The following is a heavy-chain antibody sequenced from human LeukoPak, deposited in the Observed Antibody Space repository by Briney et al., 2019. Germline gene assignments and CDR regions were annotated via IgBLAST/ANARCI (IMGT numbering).Heavy chain of an antibody. D-gene: IGHD3-22*01. CDR2: ISGSGDNT. CDR3: AKGSYYDSSGSFYFDY. J-gene: IGHJ4*02. CDR1: GFTVSSNY. Sequence: GGSLRLSCAASGFTVSSNYMSWVRQAPGKGLEWVSGISGSGDNTYYADSVKGRFTISRDNSKNTLYVQVNSLGTEDTAAYYCAKGSYYDSSGSFYFDYWGQGTLVTVSS. V-gene: IGHV3-23*01.